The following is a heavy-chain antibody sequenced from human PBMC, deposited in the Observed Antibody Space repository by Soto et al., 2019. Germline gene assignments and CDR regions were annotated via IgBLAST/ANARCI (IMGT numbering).Heavy chain of an antibody. CDR2: INPSGGGST. Sequence: ASVKVSCKASGDIFTGYYFHWVRQAPGQGLQWMGIINPSGGGSTTYAENFQGRVTMTTDTSTSTVYMEMSSLRFEDTAVYYCARAKDYYYGWDFWGQGTTVTVSS. V-gene: IGHV1-46*03. J-gene: IGHJ6*02. CDR1: GDIFTGYY. CDR3: ARAKDYYYGWDF.